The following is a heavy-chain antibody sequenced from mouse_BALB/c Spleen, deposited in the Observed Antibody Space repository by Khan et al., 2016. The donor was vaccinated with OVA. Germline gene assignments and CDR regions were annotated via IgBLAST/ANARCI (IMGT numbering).Heavy chain of an antibody. Sequence: EVQLQESGPGLVKPSQSLSLTCTVTGYSITSDYAWNWIRQFPGNKLEWMGYISYSGSTTYNPSLNSRLSIPRDTSKDQFFLQLKSVTSEDTATYYCASELGRYYALDYWGQGTSVTVSS. J-gene: IGHJ4*01. CDR1: GYSITSDYA. V-gene: IGHV3-2*02. D-gene: IGHD4-1*01. CDR2: ISYSGST. CDR3: ASELGRYYALDY.